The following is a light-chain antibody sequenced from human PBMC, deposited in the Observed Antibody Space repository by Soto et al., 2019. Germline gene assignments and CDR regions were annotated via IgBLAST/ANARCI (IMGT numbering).Light chain of an antibody. CDR3: SSYTSSSTLV. Sequence: QSALTQPSSVSESPGQSITFSCTGTSSDVGGYNFVSWYQHHPGKAPKLIIYDVNNRPSGVSNRFSGSKSGNTASLTISGLQAEDEADYYCSSYTSSSTLVFGGGTQVTVL. CDR1: SSDVGGYNF. J-gene: IGLJ2*01. CDR2: DVN. V-gene: IGLV2-14*03.